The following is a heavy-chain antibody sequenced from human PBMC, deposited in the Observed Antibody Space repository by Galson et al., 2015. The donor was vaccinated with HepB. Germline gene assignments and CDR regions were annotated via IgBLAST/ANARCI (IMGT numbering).Heavy chain of an antibody. V-gene: IGHV1-69*13. J-gene: IGHJ6*02. Sequence: SVKVSCKASGGIFSSYASTWVRQAPGQGLEWMGRFIPIFGTTNYAQKFQGRLTITADESTSTVYMELTSLRSEDTAVYYCARGLVVVTAMVYYYGMDVWGQGTTVTVSS. CDR3: ARGLVVVTAMVYYYGMDV. CDR1: GGIFSSYA. D-gene: IGHD2-21*02. CDR2: FIPIFGTT.